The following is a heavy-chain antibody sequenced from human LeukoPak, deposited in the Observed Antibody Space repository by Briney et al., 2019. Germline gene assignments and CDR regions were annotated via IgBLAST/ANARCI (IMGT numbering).Heavy chain of an antibody. CDR3: AKSFRRYYFDY. Sequence: GGSLRLSCAASGFTFDDYAMYWVRQAPGKGLEWVSGISWNSGSIGYADSVKGRFTISRDNAKNSLYLQMNSLRAEDTALYYCAKSFRRYYFDYWGQGTLVTVSS. CDR1: GFTFDDYA. D-gene: IGHD3-16*01. V-gene: IGHV3-9*01. J-gene: IGHJ4*02. CDR2: ISWNSGSI.